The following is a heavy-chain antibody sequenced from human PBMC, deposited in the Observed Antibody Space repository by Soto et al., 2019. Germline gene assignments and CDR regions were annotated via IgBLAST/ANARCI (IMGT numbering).Heavy chain of an antibody. Sequence: SVKVSCKASGGAFSSYAISWVRQAPGQGLEWMGGIIPIFGSPNYAQTFQGRVTISADKSTSTAYMELRSLRSEDTAMYYCASPGYMSGWSAGIWGQGTMVTVSS. J-gene: IGHJ3*02. CDR2: IIPIFGSP. V-gene: IGHV1-69*06. CDR1: GGAFSSYA. D-gene: IGHD6-19*01. CDR3: ASPGYMSGWSAGI.